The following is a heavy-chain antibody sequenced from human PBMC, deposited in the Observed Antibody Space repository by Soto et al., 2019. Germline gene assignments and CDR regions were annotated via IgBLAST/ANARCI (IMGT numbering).Heavy chain of an antibody. CDR3: ARELSMVRGAADAFDL. Sequence: ASVKVSCKASGYTFTSYGVTWVRQAPGQGLEWMAWISADKEYTNYAQKFQGRVTMNTDTSTSTAYMELWSLRSDDTAVYYCARELSMVRGAADAFDLWG. CDR1: GYTFTSYG. V-gene: IGHV1-18*01. J-gene: IGHJ3*01. CDR2: ISADKEYT. D-gene: IGHD3-10*01.